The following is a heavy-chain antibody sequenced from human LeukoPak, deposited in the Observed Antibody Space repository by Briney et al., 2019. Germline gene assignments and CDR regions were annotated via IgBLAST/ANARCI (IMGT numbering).Heavy chain of an antibody. D-gene: IGHD2-2*01. Sequence: GGPLRLSCAASGFIFSGYGMNWVRQAPGKGLEWVSAVSGSGGYTYYVDSVRGRFTISRDNSKNTLYLQLNSLTAEDTAVYYCAKARDIVVVPAAMCALDVWGQGTTVTVSS. J-gene: IGHJ6*02. V-gene: IGHV3-23*01. CDR1: GFIFSGYG. CDR2: VSGSGGYT. CDR3: AKARDIVVVPAAMCALDV.